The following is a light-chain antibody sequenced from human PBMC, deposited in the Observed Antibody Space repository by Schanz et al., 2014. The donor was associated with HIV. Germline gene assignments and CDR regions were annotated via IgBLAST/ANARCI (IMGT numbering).Light chain of an antibody. CDR3: SSYTTSNTHV. Sequence: QSALTQPASVSGSPGQSVTISCTGTSSDVGGYNYVSWYQQHPGKAPKLMIYEVSKRPSGVPDRFSGSKSGNTASLTISGLQAEDEAEYFRSSYTTSNTHVFGSGTKLTVL. CDR2: EVS. J-gene: IGLJ1*01. V-gene: IGLV2-14*01. CDR1: SSDVGGYNY.